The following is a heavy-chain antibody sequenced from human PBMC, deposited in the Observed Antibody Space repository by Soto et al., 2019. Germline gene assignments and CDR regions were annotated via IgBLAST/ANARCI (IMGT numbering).Heavy chain of an antibody. J-gene: IGHJ4*02. V-gene: IGHV3-7*01. CDR3: ARAYYDFLWGSYRFDY. Sequence: EVHLVESGGGLVQPGGSLRLSCAASGFTFSRYWMSWVRQAPGKGLEWEANIKEDGSEKKNVDSVKGRFTISRDNAKNSLYLQMNSLRAEDTAVYYCARAYYDFLWGSYRFDYWGQGALVTVSS. D-gene: IGHD3-16*02. CDR2: IKEDGSEK. CDR1: GFTFSRYW.